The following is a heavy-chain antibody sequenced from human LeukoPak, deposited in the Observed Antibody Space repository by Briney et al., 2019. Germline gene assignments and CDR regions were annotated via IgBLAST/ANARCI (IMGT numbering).Heavy chain of an antibody. D-gene: IGHD6-19*01. V-gene: IGHV3-23*01. J-gene: IGHJ4*02. Sequence: GGSLRLSCAASGFTFSSYAMSWVRQAPGKGLEWVSAISGSGGSTYYADSVKGRFTISRDNAKNSLYLQMNSLRAEDTAVYYCARGSAVGDYWGQGTLVTVSS. CDR3: ARGSAVGDY. CDR1: GFTFSSYA. CDR2: ISGSGGST.